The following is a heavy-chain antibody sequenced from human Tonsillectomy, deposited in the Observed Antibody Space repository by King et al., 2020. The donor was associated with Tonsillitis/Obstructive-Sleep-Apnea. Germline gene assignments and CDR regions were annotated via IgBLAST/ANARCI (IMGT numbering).Heavy chain of an antibody. J-gene: IGHJ4*02. CDR3: TTGRSY. Sequence: QLVQSGGGLVKPGGSLRLSCAASGFTFSNAWMSWVRQAPGKVLEWVGRIKIKTDGGKKNYAAPVKGRFTNPRDDSKKTLNLQMNSLKTEDTAVYYCTTGRSYWGQGTLVTVSS. CDR2: IKIKTDGGKK. V-gene: IGHV3-15*01. CDR1: GFTFSNAW.